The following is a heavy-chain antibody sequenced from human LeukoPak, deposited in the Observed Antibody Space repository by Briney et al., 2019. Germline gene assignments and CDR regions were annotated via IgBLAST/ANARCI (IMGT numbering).Heavy chain of an antibody. J-gene: IGHJ4*02. CDR1: GFTFSSYG. CDR3: AKENSRMVRGVIKRVGFDY. Sequence: GGSLRLSCAASGFTFSSYGMHWVRQAPGKGLEWVAVISYDGSNKYYADSVKGRFTISRDNSKNTLYLQMNSLRAEDTAVYYCAKENSRMVRGVIKRVGFDYWGQGTLVTVSS. D-gene: IGHD3-10*01. CDR2: ISYDGSNK. V-gene: IGHV3-30*18.